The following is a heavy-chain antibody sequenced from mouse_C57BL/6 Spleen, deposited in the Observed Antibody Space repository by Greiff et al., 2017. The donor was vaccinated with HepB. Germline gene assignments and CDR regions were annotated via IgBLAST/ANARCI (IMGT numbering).Heavy chain of an antibody. Sequence: EVQLQQSVAELVRPGASVKLSCTASGFNIKNTYMHWVKQRPEQGLEWIGRIDPANGNTKYAPKFQGKATITADTSSNTAYLQLSSLTSEDTAIYYCARGDYDGSSSRYAMDYWGQGTSVTVSS. D-gene: IGHD1-1*01. CDR1: GFNIKNTY. V-gene: IGHV14-3*01. CDR2: IDPANGNT. J-gene: IGHJ4*01. CDR3: ARGDYDGSSSRYAMDY.